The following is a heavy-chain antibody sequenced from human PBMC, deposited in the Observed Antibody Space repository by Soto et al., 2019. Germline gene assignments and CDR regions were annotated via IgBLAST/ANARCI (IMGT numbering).Heavy chain of an antibody. CDR3: ARDELRGYSYAKPYYFDY. J-gene: IGHJ4*02. V-gene: IGHV1-18*01. CDR1: GYTFTSYG. CDR2: ISAYNGNT. Sequence: QVQLVQSGAEVKKPGASVKVSCKASGYTFTSYGISWVRQAPGQGLEWMGWISAYNGNTNYAQKLQGRVTMTPDTSTSTGYMELRSLRSVDTAVYYCARDELRGYSYAKPYYFDYWGQGTLVTVSS. D-gene: IGHD5-18*01.